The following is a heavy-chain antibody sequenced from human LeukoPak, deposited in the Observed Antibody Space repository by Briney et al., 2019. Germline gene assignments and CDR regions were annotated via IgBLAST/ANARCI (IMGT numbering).Heavy chain of an antibody. J-gene: IGHJ3*02. CDR2: IKQDGTEK. CDR1: RFTFSTFW. V-gene: IGHV3-7*01. D-gene: IGHD2-15*01. CDR3: AKGWSFDI. Sequence: GGSLRLSCVASRFTFSTFWMTWVRQAPGKVLEWVANIKQDGTEKYYVDSVRGRFTISRDNAKNSLYVQMDSLRAEDTAVYYCAKGWSFDIRGQGTMVTVTS.